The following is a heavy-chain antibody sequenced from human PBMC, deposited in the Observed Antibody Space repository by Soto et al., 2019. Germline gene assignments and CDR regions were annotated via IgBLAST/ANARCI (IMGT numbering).Heavy chain of an antibody. CDR2: MSPSGDWT. J-gene: IGHJ4*02. D-gene: IGHD4-17*01. Sequence: QVQLVQSGAEVKKPGASVKVSCRESGYTLPGNPLAWGEQAPDKGLEWMGKMSPSGDWTWHPQKFRGRVTLTRDTSTGTYYMELSSLRSEDTAVYYCARDGGNYGDNDYWGQGTLVTVSS. CDR3: ARDGGNYGDNDY. CDR1: GYTLPGNP. V-gene: IGHV1-46*01.